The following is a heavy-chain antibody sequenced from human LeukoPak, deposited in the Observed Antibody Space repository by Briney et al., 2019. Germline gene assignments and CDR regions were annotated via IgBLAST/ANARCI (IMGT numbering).Heavy chain of an antibody. J-gene: IGHJ4*02. D-gene: IGHD6-13*01. V-gene: IGHV3-11*04. CDR3: ARVTAAGTFDY. CDR2: ISGSGSTV. CDR1: GFTFSDYY. Sequence: PGGSLRLSCAASGFTFSDYYMSWIRQAPGKGLEWVSYISGSGSTVYYAASVRGRFTISRDNAKNSLYLQMNSLRAEDTAVYYCARVTAAGTFDYWGQGTLVTVSS.